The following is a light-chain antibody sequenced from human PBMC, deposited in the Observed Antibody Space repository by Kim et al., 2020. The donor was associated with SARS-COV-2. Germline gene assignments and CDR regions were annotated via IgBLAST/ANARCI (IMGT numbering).Light chain of an antibody. V-gene: IGLV3-1*01. J-gene: IGLJ3*02. CDR2: QNN. CDR3: QAWDSSTVE. Sequence: SVSPGQTASITCSGDKLGDKNAFWYQQKPGQSPVLVIYQNNKRPSGIPERFSGSNSGNTATLTISGTQAMEEADYYCQAWDSSTVEFGGGTQLTVL. CDR1: KLGDKN.